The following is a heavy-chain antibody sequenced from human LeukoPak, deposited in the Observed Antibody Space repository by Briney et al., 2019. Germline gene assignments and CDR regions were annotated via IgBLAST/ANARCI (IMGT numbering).Heavy chain of an antibody. CDR1: VFTSDEYA. J-gene: IGHJ5*02. CDR2: ICGDAVNT. Sequence: PGGPLRLSCAPSVFTSDEYAMHWVRQAPRKGLEWVSLICGDAVNTYYADSVKGRFTISRDNSKDSLYLQINSLRNEDTALVYCGKDLGPTGAGWFDPWGEEMLLTVAS. CDR3: GKDLGPTGAGWFDP. V-gene: IGHV3-43*02. D-gene: IGHD1-14*01.